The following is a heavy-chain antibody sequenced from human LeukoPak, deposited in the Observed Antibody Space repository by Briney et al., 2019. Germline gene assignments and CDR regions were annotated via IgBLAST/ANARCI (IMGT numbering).Heavy chain of an antibody. CDR2: ISYDGSHK. J-gene: IGHJ6*02. D-gene: IGHD4/OR15-4a*01. V-gene: IGHV3-30*03. Sequence: AGGSLRLSCAASGFTFSSYSMNWVRQAPGKGLEWVAVISYDGSHKYSADSVKGRFTISRDNSKNTLYLQMNSLRTEDTAVYFCSASGPHYGDYYGLDVWGHGTTVTVSS. CDR3: SASGPHYGDYYGLDV. CDR1: GFTFSSYS.